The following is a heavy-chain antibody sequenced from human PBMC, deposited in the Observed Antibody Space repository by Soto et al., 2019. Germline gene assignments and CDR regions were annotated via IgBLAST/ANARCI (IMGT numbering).Heavy chain of an antibody. D-gene: IGHD2-2*01. J-gene: IGHJ6*03. V-gene: IGHV4-39*01. CDR3: ARVVVPAATPTGWSGYDYDRDV. Sequence: QLQLQESGPGLVKPSETLSLTCTVSGGSISSSSYYWGWIRQPPGKGLEWIGSIYYSGSTYYNPSLKSRDTRSVDTAKNQFTMKLSSGTAADTAVYYCARVVVPAATPTGWSGYDYDRDVWGKGTTVTVSS. CDR1: GGSISSSSYY. CDR2: IYYSGST.